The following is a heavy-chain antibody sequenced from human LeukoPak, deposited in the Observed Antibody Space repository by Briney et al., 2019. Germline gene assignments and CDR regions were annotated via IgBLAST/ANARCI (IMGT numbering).Heavy chain of an antibody. J-gene: IGHJ4*02. Sequence: ASVKVSCKASGYTFTSYGVSWVRQAPGQGLEWMRWSSAYNGNTNYAQKLQGRVTMTTVTTTSTAYMELRSLRSDDTAVYYCARGTYFDYWGQGTLVTVSS. CDR3: ARGTYFDY. CDR1: GYTFTSYG. CDR2: SSAYNGNT. V-gene: IGHV1-18*01.